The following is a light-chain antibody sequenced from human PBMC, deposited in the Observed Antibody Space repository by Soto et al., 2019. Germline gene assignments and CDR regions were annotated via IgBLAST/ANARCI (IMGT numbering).Light chain of an antibody. CDR2: GAS. CDR1: QXVSXSY. J-gene: IGKJ1*01. CDR3: QQYSNSLWT. V-gene: IGKV3-20*01. Sequence: EIVLTQSPGTXXLSPGERATXXXXASQXVSXSYLTWYQQKPGQAPRLLIYGASSRATGIPDRFSGSGSGTDFTLTISRLEPEDFAVYYCQQYSNSLWTFGQGTKVEVK.